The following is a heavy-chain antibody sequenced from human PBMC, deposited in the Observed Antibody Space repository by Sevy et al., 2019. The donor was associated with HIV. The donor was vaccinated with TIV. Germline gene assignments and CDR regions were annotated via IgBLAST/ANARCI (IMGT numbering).Heavy chain of an antibody. V-gene: IGHV1-2*04. CDR2: INPNSGGT. D-gene: IGHD3-3*01. Sequence: ASVKVSCKASGYTFTGYYMHWVRQAPGQGLEWMGWINPNSGGTNYAQKFQGWVTMTRDTSISTAYMELSRLRSDDTAVYYCAREGITIFGVAPNYYYYYHMDVWGKGTTVTVSS. CDR1: GYTFTGYY. CDR3: AREGITIFGVAPNYYYYYHMDV. J-gene: IGHJ6*03.